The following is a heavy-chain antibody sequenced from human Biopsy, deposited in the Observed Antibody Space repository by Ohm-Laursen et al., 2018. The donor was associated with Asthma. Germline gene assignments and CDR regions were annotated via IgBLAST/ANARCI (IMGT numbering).Heavy chain of an antibody. J-gene: IGHJ4*02. CDR2: ISYDGHNQ. D-gene: IGHD6-13*01. Sequence: RSLRLSCTASGFTFRTYGMHWVRQTPGKGLEWLSSISYDGHNQHYADSVKGRFTISRDNSKNTVSLEMNSLRRDGTAVYFCARATVAAAGNDWGQGTLVTVSS. CDR3: ARATVAAAGND. V-gene: IGHV3-30*05. CDR1: GFTFRTYG.